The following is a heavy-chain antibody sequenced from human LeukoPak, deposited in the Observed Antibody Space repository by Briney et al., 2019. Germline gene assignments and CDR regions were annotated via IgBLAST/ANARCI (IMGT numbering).Heavy chain of an antibody. CDR2: IRSKPNSYAT. D-gene: IGHD2-21*01. J-gene: IGHJ4*02. Sequence: GGSLRLSCAASGFTFSDSAFHWVRQASGKGLEWVGRIRSKPNSYATAYTASVKGRSTISRDDSKNTAYLEMNSLNTEDTAMYYCTRHHIGETPFDYWGQGTLVTVSS. V-gene: IGHV3-73*01. CDR3: TRHHIGETPFDY. CDR1: GFTFSDSA.